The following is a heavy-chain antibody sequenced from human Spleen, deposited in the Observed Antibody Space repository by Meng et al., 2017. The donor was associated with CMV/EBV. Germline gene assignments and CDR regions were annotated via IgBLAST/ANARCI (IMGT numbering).Heavy chain of an antibody. CDR2: INPNSGGT. J-gene: IGHJ4*02. CDR1: GYTFTCCS. CDR3: AREIEATARYYFDY. D-gene: IGHD5-12*01. Sequence: ASVKVSCKASGYTFTCCSLHWLQQAPGQGLEWMGWINPNSGGTNYAQKFQGRVTMTRDTSISTAYMELSRLRSDDTAVYYCAREIEATARYYFDYWGQGTLVTVSS. V-gene: IGHV1-2*02.